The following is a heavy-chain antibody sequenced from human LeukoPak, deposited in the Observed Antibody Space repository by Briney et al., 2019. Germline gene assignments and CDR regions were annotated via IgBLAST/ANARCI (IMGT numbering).Heavy chain of an antibody. Sequence: SETLSLICAVYGGSFSGYYWRWIRQPPGKGLEWIGEINHSGSTNYNPSLKSRVTISVDTSKNQFSLKLSSVTAADTAVYYCARAFFGAAAGTLFDYWGQGTLVTVSS. V-gene: IGHV4-34*01. CDR1: GGSFSGYY. J-gene: IGHJ4*02. D-gene: IGHD6-13*01. CDR3: ARAFFGAAAGTLFDY. CDR2: INHSGST.